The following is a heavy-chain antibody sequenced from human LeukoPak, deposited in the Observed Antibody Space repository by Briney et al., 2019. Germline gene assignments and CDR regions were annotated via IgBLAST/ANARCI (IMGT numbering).Heavy chain of an antibody. J-gene: IGHJ4*02. D-gene: IGHD1-26*01. CDR1: GGSISSYY. CDR3: ARHKTGGTYPLDY. V-gene: IGHV4-59*08. CDR2: IYNSGST. Sequence: SETLPLTCTVSGGSISSYYWSWIRQPPGKGLECIGYIYNSGSTNYNPSLKSRVSISVDTSKNQFSLKLSSVTAADTAVYYCARHKTGGTYPLDYWGQGTLVTVSS.